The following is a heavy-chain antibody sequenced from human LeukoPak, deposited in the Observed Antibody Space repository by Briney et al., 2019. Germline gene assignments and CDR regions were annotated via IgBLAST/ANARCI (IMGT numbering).Heavy chain of an antibody. Sequence: ASVKVSCTASGYTFTSYAMHWVRQAPGQRLEWMGWINAGNGNTKYSQKFQGRVTITRDTSASTAYMELSSLRSEDTAVYYCARGLKGGIAVAGTFPPAFDYWGQGTLVTVSS. CDR1: GYTFTSYA. V-gene: IGHV1-3*01. CDR3: ARGLKGGIAVAGTFPPAFDY. J-gene: IGHJ4*02. D-gene: IGHD6-19*01. CDR2: INAGNGNT.